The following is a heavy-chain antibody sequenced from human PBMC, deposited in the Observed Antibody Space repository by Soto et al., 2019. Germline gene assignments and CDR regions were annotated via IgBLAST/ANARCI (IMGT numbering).Heavy chain of an antibody. D-gene: IGHD6-13*01. CDR1: GFTFDDYA. CDR3: AKGPRAAQGYYFDY. Sequence: EVQLVESGGGLVQPGRSLRLSCAASGFTFDDYAMHWVRQAPGKGLEWVSAISGSGGSTYYADSVKGRFTISRDNSKNTLYLQMNSLRAEDTAVYYCAKGPRAAQGYYFDYWGQGTLVTVSS. J-gene: IGHJ4*02. V-gene: IGHV3-23*04. CDR2: ISGSGGST.